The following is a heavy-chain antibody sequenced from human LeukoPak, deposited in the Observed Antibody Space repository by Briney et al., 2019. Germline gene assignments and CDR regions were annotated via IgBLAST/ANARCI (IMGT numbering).Heavy chain of an antibody. CDR2: IKQDGSEK. CDR1: GFTFSSYW. CDR3: AREVGYSSTHYGMDV. Sequence: GGSLRLSCAASGFTFSSYWMSWVRQAPGKGLEWVANIKQDGSEKYYVDSVKGRFTISRDNAKNSLYLQMNSLRAEDTAVYYCAREVGYSSTHYGMDVWGQGTTVTVSS. J-gene: IGHJ6*02. V-gene: IGHV3-7*01. D-gene: IGHD6-13*01.